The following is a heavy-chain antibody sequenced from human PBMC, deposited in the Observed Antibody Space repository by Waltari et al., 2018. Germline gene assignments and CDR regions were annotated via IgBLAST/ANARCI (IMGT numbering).Heavy chain of an antibody. D-gene: IGHD2-2*01. CDR2: INGDGGST. CDR3: TRTRFCSTTSCQVDWFDP. Sequence: EVQLVESGGGLVQPGGSLRLSCAASGFTFSSYGIHWVRQAPGKGLVWVSRINGDGGSTSYADSVKGRFTISRDNANNTLYLQMNSLRGEDTAVYYCTRTRFCSTTSCQVDWFDPWGQGTLVTVSS. J-gene: IGHJ5*02. CDR1: GFTFSSYG. V-gene: IGHV3-74*01.